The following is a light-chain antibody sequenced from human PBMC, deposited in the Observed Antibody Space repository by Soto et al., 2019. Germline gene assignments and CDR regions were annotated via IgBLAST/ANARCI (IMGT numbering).Light chain of an antibody. CDR2: KAS. CDR3: QQYESFSPYT. V-gene: IGKV1-5*03. CDR1: QSVDRW. J-gene: IGKJ2*01. Sequence: DIQMTQSPSTLSTSVGDRVTITCWASQSVDRWLAWYQQKPGKAPNLLIYKASTLQSAVPSRFSGSGSGTEFTLTISSLQPDDFATYYCQQYESFSPYTFGQGTNVEIK.